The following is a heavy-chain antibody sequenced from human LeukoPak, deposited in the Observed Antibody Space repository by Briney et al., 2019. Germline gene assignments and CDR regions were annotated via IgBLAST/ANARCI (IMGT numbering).Heavy chain of an antibody. CDR3: ARHGTPLRYGSGNYYKGAPFDY. CDR2: LYYSGST. J-gene: IGHJ4*02. V-gene: IGHV4-39*01. D-gene: IGHD3-10*01. CDR1: GGSISSGSYY. Sequence: SETLSLTCTVSGGSISSGSYYWGWIRQPPGKGLEWIGSLYYSGSTSYNPSLKSRVTISVDTSTNQFSLKLSSVTAADTAVYYCARHGTPLRYGSGNYYKGAPFDYWGQGTLVTVSS.